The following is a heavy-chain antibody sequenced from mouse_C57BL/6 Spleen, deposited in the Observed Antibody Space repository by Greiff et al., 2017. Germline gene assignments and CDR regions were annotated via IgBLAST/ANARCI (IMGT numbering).Heavy chain of an antibody. CDR3: TRCDGYRFAY. J-gene: IGHJ3*01. CDR1: GYTFTDYE. CDR2: IDPENGGT. D-gene: IGHD2-3*01. Sequence: QVHVKQSGAELVRPGASVTLSCKASGYTFTDYEMHWVKQTPVHGLEWIGAIDPENGGTAYNQKFKGKAILTADKSYSTAYMELRSLTSEDSAVYYCTRCDGYRFAYWGQGTLVTVSA. V-gene: IGHV1-15*01.